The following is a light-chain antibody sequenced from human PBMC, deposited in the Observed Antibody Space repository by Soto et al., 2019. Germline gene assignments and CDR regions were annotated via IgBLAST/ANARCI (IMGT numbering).Light chain of an antibody. CDR3: SSYAASNNFYFV. J-gene: IGLJ3*02. CDR2: EVT. V-gene: IGLV2-8*01. Sequence: SVLTQPPSASGSPGQSVTISCTGTSSDVGGYNYVSWYQQYPGRAPKLMIYEVTKRPSGVPDRFSGSKSGNTASLTVSGLQAEDKADYYCSSYAASNNFYFVFGGGTKLT. CDR1: SSDVGGYNY.